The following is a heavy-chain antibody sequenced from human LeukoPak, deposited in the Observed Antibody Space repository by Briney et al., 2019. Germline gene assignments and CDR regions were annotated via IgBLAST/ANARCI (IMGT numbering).Heavy chain of an antibody. Sequence: SCKASGYTSTGYYMHWVRQAPGKGLEWVAVISYDGSNKYYADSVKGRFTISRDNSKNTLYLQMNSLRAEDTAVYYCARGGYSSSWYNWFDPWGQGTLVTVSS. CDR1: GYTSTGYY. CDR3: ARGGYSSSWYNWFDP. CDR2: ISYDGSNK. V-gene: IGHV3-33*05. D-gene: IGHD6-13*01. J-gene: IGHJ5*02.